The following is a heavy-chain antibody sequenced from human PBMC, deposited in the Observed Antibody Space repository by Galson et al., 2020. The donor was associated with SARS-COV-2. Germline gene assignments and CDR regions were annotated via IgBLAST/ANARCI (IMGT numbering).Heavy chain of an antibody. Sequence: GESLKISCAASGFTFSSYSMNWVRQAPGKGLEWVSSISSSSSYIYYADSVKGRFTISRDNAKNSLYLQMNSLRAEDTAVYYCAITPVEMATILDFDYWGQGTLVTVSS. CDR1: GFTFSSYS. J-gene: IGHJ4*02. D-gene: IGHD5-12*01. V-gene: IGHV3-21*01. CDR2: ISSSSSYI. CDR3: AITPVEMATILDFDY.